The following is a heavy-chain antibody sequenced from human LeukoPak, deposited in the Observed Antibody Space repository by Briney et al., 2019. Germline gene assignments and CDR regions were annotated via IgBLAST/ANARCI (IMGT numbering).Heavy chain of an antibody. CDR2: ISGSGGST. D-gene: IGHD2-15*01. CDR1: GFTFSSYA. Sequence: GGSLRLSCAASGFTFSSYAMSWVRQAPGKGLEWVSAISGSGGSTYYADSVKGRFTISRDNSKNTLYLQMNSLRAEDTAVYYCAKEGWCSGGNCYRLFDYWGQGILVTVPS. J-gene: IGHJ4*02. V-gene: IGHV3-23*01. CDR3: AKEGWCSGGNCYRLFDY.